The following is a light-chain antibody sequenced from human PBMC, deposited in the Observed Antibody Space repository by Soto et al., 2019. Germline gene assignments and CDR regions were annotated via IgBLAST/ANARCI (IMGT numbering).Light chain of an antibody. CDR3: QQYSNSPPWT. CDR2: GAS. J-gene: IGKJ1*01. V-gene: IGKV1-33*01. CDR1: QVISHY. Sequence: DIHITPSPSSLSASVGDIVTITGQASQVISHYLNWYQQKPGKAPRLLIYGASNMESGVPSRFSGSGSGTHFTLTISSLEPEDAAAYYCQQYSNSPPWTFGQGTEVDNK.